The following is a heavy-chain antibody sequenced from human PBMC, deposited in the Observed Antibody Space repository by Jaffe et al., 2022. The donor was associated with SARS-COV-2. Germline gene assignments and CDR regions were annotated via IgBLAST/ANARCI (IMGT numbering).Heavy chain of an antibody. J-gene: IGHJ6*03. CDR3: AKDGPYLGSGYQFRGYYMDV. CDR1: GFTFDDYA. D-gene: IGHD3-22*01. V-gene: IGHV3-9*01. CDR2: ISWNSGSI. Sequence: EVQLVESGGGLVQPGRSLRLSCAASGFTFDDYAMHWVRQAPGKGLEWVSGISWNSGSIGYADSVKGRFTISRDNAKNSLYLQMNSLRAEDTALYYCAKDGPYLGSGYQFRGYYMDVWGKGTTVTVSS.